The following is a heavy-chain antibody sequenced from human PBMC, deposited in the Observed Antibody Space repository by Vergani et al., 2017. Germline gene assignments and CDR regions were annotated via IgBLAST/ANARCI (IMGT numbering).Heavy chain of an antibody. J-gene: IGHJ6*02. D-gene: IGHD3-3*01. CDR1: GFTFSSYS. CDR3: ARRSYYDFWSGYSYYYYGMDV. Sequence: EVQLVESGGGLVKPGGSLRLSCAASGFTFSSYSMNWVRQAPGKGLEWVSSISSSSSYIYYADSVKGRFTSSRDNAKNSLYQQMNSLRAEDTAVYYCARRSYYDFWSGYSYYYYGMDVWGQGTTVTVSS. CDR2: ISSSSSYI. V-gene: IGHV3-21*01.